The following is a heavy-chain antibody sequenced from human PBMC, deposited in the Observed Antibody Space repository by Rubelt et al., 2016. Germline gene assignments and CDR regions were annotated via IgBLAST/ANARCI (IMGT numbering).Heavy chain of an antibody. CDR3: ARNPGGTSWG. J-gene: IGHJ4*02. CDR2: LYSNGDT. V-gene: IGHV3-NL1*01. D-gene: IGHD4-23*01. CDR1: GFTFSSFV. Sequence: QVQLVESGGGVVQPGRSLRLSCAASGFTFSSFVMHWVRQAPGKGLEWVSLLYSNGDTKYADSVKGRFTISRDNSKNTVYLQMNNLRSEDTGVYSCARNPGGTSWGWGQGTLVTVSS.